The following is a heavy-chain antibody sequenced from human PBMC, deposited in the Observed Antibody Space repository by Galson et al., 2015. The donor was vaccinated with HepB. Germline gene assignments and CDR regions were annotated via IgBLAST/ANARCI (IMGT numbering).Heavy chain of an antibody. V-gene: IGHV7-4-1*02. CDR3: ARAPDSSSWYPYYYYYGIDV. CDR1: GYTFTSYA. J-gene: IGHJ6*02. Sequence: SVKVSCKASGYTFTSYAMNWVRQAPGQGLEWMGWINTNTGNPTYAQGFTGRFVFSLDTSVSTAYLQISSLKAEDTAVYYCARAPDSSSWYPYYYYYGIDVWGQGTTVTVSS. CDR2: INTNTGNP. D-gene: IGHD6-13*01.